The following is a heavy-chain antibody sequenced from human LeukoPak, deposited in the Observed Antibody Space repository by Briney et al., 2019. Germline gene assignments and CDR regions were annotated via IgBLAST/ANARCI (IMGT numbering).Heavy chain of an antibody. J-gene: IGHJ4*02. V-gene: IGHV3-74*01. CDR3: AREVVVVPAGVDY. CDR1: GFTFSSHW. CDR2: IKSDGITT. D-gene: IGHD2-2*01. Sequence: GGSLRLSCAASGFTFSSHWMHWVRQAPGKGLVWVSRIKSDGITTNYADFVRGRFTISRDNAKNTLYLQINSLRAEDTAVYYCAREVVVVPAGVDYWGQGTLVTVSS.